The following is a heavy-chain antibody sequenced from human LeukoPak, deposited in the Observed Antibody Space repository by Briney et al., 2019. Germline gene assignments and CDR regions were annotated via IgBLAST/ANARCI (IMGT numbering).Heavy chain of an antibody. CDR2: IYHSGST. J-gene: IGHJ3*02. Sequence: SETLSLTCAVSGYSISSGYYWGWIRQPPGKGLERIGSIYHSGSTYYNPSLKSRVTISVDTSKNQFSLKLSSVTAADTAVYYCASGYCTNGVCYEDAFDIWGQGTMVTVSS. D-gene: IGHD2-8*01. V-gene: IGHV4-38-2*01. CDR1: GYSISSGYY. CDR3: ASGYCTNGVCYEDAFDI.